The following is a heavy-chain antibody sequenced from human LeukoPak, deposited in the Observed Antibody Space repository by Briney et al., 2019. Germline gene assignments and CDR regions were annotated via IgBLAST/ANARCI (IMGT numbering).Heavy chain of an antibody. CDR2: INPNSGGT. CDR3: ARDGGIVVVIEDPFDY. Sequence: ASVKVSCKASGYTFTGYYMHWVRQAPGQGLEWMGWINPNSGGTNYAQKFQGWVTMTRDTSISTAYMELSRLRSDDTAVYYCARDGGIVVVIEDPFDYWGQGTLVTVSS. CDR1: GYTFTGYY. V-gene: IGHV1-2*04. J-gene: IGHJ4*02. D-gene: IGHD3-22*01.